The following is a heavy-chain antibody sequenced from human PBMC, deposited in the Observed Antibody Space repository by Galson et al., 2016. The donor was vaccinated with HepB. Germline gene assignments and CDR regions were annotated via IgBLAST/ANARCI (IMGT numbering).Heavy chain of an antibody. V-gene: IGHV4-59*01. J-gene: IGHJ6*02. CDR1: GASISGYY. CDR2: IYYSGRT. D-gene: IGHD6-19*01. CDR3: ARDDSGGWYGFHYGMDV. Sequence: SETLSLTCTVSGASISGYYLSWIRQPPGKGLEWIGYIYYSGRTNYNPSPKSRVTISVDTSKNQFSLKLSSVTAVDTAVYYCARDDSGGWYGFHYGMDVWGQGTTVTVSS.